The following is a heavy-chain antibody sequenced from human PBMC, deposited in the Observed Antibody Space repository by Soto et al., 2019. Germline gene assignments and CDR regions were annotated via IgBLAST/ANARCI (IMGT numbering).Heavy chain of an antibody. CDR2: LIPIFGTA. J-gene: IGHJ4*02. D-gene: IGHD3-3*01. CDR3: ASEDLWRRHQSGYFPY. V-gene: IGHV1-69*01. CDR1: GGTFSSYA. Sequence: QVPLVQSGAEVKKPGSSVKVSCKASGGTFSSYAISWVRQAPGQGLEWMGGLIPIFGTANYAQKFQGRVTIPADESTSTAYMELSSLRSEDTAVYYCASEDLWRRHQSGYFPYWGQGTLVTVSS.